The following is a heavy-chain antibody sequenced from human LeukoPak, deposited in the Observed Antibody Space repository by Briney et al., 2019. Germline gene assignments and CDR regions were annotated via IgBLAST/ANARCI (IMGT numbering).Heavy chain of an antibody. J-gene: IGHJ5*02. CDR2: IYYSGST. D-gene: IGHD1-14*01. CDR3: ARVVSNWFDP. Sequence: PSQTLSLTCTVSGGSISSGGYYWSWIRQHPVKGLEWIGYIYYSGSTYYNPSLKSRVTTSVDTSKNQFSLKLSSVTAADTAVYYCARVVSNWFDPWGQGTLVTVSS. CDR1: GGSISSGGYY. V-gene: IGHV4-31*03.